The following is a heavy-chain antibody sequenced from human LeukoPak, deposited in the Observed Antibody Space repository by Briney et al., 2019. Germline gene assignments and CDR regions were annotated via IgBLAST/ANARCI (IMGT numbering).Heavy chain of an antibody. CDR2: IIPIFGTA. V-gene: IGHV1-69*06. Sequence: SVKVSCKASGGTFSSYAISWVRQAPGQGLEWMGGIIPIFGTANYAQKFQGRVTITADKSTSTAYMELSSLRSEDTAVYYCAKRVAVRDYGDYEDYYYGMDVWGQGTTVTVSS. D-gene: IGHD4-17*01. CDR3: AKRVAVRDYGDYEDYYYGMDV. CDR1: GGTFSSYA. J-gene: IGHJ6*02.